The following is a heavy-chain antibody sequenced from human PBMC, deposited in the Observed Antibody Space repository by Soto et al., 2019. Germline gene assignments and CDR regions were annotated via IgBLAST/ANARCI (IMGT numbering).Heavy chain of an antibody. CDR3: VQSRCGGDCLEIYSSHAYNGLDV. V-gene: IGHV2-5*02. J-gene: IGHJ6*02. CDR1: GLSLRTTGVG. D-gene: IGHD2-21*02. CDR2: LYWDDDK. Sequence: QVTLKESGPTLVKPTQTLTLTCTVSGLSLRTTGVGVGWVRQPPGKALEWLALLYWDDDKRYSPSLRGRLTIAKAISEKQVVLTMTNMDTVDTATYYCVQSRCGGDCLEIYSSHAYNGLDVWGQGTTVTVSS.